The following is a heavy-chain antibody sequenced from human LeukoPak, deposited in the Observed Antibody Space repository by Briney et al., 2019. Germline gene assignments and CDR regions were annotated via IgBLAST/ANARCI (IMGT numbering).Heavy chain of an antibody. J-gene: IGHJ4*02. V-gene: IGHV3-23*01. CDR1: GFTFSSYA. Sequence: GGSLRLSCAASGFTFSSYAMSWVRQAPGKGLEWASGISGSGGGTHYADSVKGRFTISRDNSKNTLDLQMNSLRAEDTAVYYWAKGWIDYFDYGGQGPLVPVSS. CDR3: AKGWIDYFDY. D-gene: IGHD2-2*03. CDR2: ISGSGGGT.